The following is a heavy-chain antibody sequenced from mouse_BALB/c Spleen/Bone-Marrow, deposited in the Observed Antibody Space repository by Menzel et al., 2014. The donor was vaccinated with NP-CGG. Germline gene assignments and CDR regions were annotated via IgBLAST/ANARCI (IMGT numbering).Heavy chain of an antibody. CDR1: GYTFTNFW. CDR2: VYPGSDTA. Sequence: LQQSGSELVRPGASVKLSCKASGYTFTNFWMHWVRQRPEQGLEWIGNVYPGSDTANYDEKFKSKATLTVDTSSSTAYMQLSSLTSEDSAVYYCTRSLYYYPAYWGQGTLVTVST. J-gene: IGHJ3*01. V-gene: IGHV1S22*01. D-gene: IGHD1-1*01. CDR3: TRSLYYYPAY.